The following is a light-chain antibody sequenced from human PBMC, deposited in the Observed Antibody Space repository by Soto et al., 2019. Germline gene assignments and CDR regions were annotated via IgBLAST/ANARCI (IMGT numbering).Light chain of an antibody. CDR3: QQFGSSIPHS. CDR1: QVIGSRY. CDR2: GAS. J-gene: IGKJ2*01. Sequence: EIVMTQSPGTLSLSPGERATISCRASQVIGSRYLAWYHQKSGQAPRLLIYGASSRATGIPDRCSGSGSGTDFTLTISRLEPEDFGVYYCQQFGSSIPHSFGQGTKLEIK. V-gene: IGKV3-20*01.